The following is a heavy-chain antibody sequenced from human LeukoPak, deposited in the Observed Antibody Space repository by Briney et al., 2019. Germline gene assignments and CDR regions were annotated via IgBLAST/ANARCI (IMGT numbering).Heavy chain of an antibody. CDR1: GYTFTTYW. CDR3: ARLFIAAAAHAEYFQH. V-gene: IGHV5-51*01. D-gene: IGHD6-13*01. J-gene: IGHJ1*01. CDR2: IYPGDSDT. Sequence: GESLKISCKGSGYTFTTYWIAWVRQMPGKGLEWMGIIYPGDSDTRYSPSFQGQVTISADKSISTAYLQWSSLKASDTAMYYCARLFIAAAAHAEYFQHWGQGTLVTVSS.